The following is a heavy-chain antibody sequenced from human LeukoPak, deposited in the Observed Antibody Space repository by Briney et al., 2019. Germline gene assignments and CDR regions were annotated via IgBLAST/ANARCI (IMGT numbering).Heavy chain of an antibody. Sequence: GGSLRLSCAASGFIFSSYTVHWVRQAPGKGLEWVALISYDGSNEYSADSVKGRFTISRDNSKNTLYLQMNSLRAEDTAVYYCAKDSSSSWFGGDSQWGQGTLVTVSS. J-gene: IGHJ4*02. V-gene: IGHV3-30-3*01. CDR3: AKDSSSSWFGGDSQ. CDR1: GFIFSSYT. CDR2: ISYDGSNE. D-gene: IGHD6-13*01.